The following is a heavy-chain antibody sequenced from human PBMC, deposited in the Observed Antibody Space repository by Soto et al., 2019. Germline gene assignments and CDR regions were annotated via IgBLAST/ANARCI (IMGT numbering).Heavy chain of an antibody. CDR1: GFTFSSYS. J-gene: IGHJ4*02. D-gene: IGHD3-22*01. CDR3: ARVMRDSSGSFDY. CDR2: ISSSSSYI. Sequence: GGSLRLSCAASGFTFSSYSMNWVRQAPGKGLEWVSSISSSSSYIYYADSVKGRFTISRDNAKNSLYLQMNSLRAEDTAVYYCARVMRDSSGSFDYWGQGTLVTVSS. V-gene: IGHV3-21*01.